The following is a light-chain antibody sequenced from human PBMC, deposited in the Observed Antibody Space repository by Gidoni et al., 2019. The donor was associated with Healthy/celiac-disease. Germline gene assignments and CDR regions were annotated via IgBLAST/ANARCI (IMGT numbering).Light chain of an antibody. CDR3: QQYGSSPPRT. CDR2: GAS. Sequence: DIAFTQSPGPLPLSPGERATLACRASQSVSSSYVTWYHQKPGQAPRLLIYGASSRATGIPDRFSGRGSGTDFTLTISRLEPEDFAGYYCQQYGSSPPRTFGQGTKVEIK. CDR1: QSVSSSY. V-gene: IGKV3-20*01. J-gene: IGKJ1*01.